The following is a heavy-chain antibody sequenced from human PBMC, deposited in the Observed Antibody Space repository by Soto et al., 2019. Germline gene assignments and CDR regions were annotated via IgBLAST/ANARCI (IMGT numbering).Heavy chain of an antibody. J-gene: IGHJ4*02. Sequence: PSLTCTVSGGSISSGGYYWSWIRQHPGKGLEWIGYIYYSGSTYYNPSLKSRVTISVDTSKSQFSLKLSSVTAADTAVYYCATGGNFPFDYWGQGTLVTVSS. CDR2: IYYSGST. CDR3: ATGGNFPFDY. D-gene: IGHD2-21*02. V-gene: IGHV4-31*03. CDR1: GGSISSGGYY.